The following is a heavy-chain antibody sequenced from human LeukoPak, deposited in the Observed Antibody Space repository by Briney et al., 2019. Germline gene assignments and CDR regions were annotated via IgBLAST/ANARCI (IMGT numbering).Heavy chain of an antibody. V-gene: IGHV3-21*01. CDR1: GFTFSSYS. J-gene: IGHJ4*02. CDR3: ARDSVSHLDY. Sequence: GGSLRLSCEASGFTFSSYSMKWVRQAPGKGLEWVSSITSSSTYIYYADSVRGRFTISRDNAKNSLYLQMNSLRAEDTAVYYCARDSVSHLDYWGQGTLVTVSS. CDR2: ITSSSTYI. D-gene: IGHD5/OR15-5a*01.